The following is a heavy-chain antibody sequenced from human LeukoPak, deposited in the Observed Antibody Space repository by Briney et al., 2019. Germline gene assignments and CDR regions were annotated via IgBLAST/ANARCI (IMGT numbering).Heavy chain of an antibody. Sequence: PSETLSLTCTVSGGSISSYYWSWIRQPPGKGLEWIGYIYYSGSTNYNPSLKSRVTISVETSKNEFSLKLSSVTAADTAVYYCASVLPTRDAFDIWGQGTMVTVSS. CDR3: ASVLPTRDAFDI. CDR2: IYYSGST. V-gene: IGHV4-59*12. CDR1: GGSISSYY. J-gene: IGHJ3*02. D-gene: IGHD2/OR15-2a*01.